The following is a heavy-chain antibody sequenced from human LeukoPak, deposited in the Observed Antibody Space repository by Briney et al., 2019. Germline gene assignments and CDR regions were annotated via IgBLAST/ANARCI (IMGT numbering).Heavy chain of an antibody. Sequence: GGTLRLSCAASGFTFSSYGMNWVCQAPGKGLEWVSTISGSGDSTYYADSVKGRFTISRDNSKNTLYLQMNSLRAEDTALYFCAQWSRYFDYWGQGTLVTVSS. CDR1: GFTFSSYG. CDR3: AQWSRYFDY. J-gene: IGHJ4*02. CDR2: ISGSGDST. V-gene: IGHV3-23*01. D-gene: IGHD1-26*01.